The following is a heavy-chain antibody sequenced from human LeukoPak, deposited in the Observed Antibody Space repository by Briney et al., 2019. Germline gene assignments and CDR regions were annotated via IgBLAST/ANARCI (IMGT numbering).Heavy chain of an antibody. CDR2: IIPIFGTA. D-gene: IGHD3-3*01. CDR1: GGTFSSYA. Sequence: SVKVSCKASGGTFSSYAISWVRQAPGQGLEWMGGIIPIFGTANYAQKFQGRVTITTDESTSTAYMELSSLRSEDTAVYYCATDFWSGQYSWFDPWGRGTLVTVSS. CDR3: ATDFWSGQYSWFDP. V-gene: IGHV1-69*05. J-gene: IGHJ5*02.